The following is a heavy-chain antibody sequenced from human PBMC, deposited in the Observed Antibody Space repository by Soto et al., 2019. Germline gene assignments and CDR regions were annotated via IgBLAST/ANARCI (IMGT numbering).Heavy chain of an antibody. CDR1: GNTFASHG. CDR2: ISGFNGQT. D-gene: IGHD3-10*01. J-gene: IGHJ4*02. V-gene: IGHV1-18*01. CDR3: ARVDPRGVAVVRDY. Sequence: QVQLVQSGPEVKKPGASVKVSCKASGNTFASHGFSWVRQAPGQGLEWMGWISGFNGQTNYALKFQGRVTSTTDTSTSKAYMELRSLRSDDTAVYFCARVDPRGVAVVRDYWGQGTLVTVSS.